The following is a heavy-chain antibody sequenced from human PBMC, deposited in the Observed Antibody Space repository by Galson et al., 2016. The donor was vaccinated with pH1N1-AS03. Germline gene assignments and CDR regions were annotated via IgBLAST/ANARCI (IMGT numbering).Heavy chain of an antibody. D-gene: IGHD4/OR15-4a*01. CDR1: GFIFSDYA. CDR2: ISGNGFST. V-gene: IGHV3-64*01. CDR3: SRGPVSYANYWFPPPDY. J-gene: IGHJ4*02. Sequence: SLRLSCAASGFIFSDYAMHWVRQAPGKGLEYVSAISGNGFSTYYANSVKDRFTVSRDNSKNTLYLQMGSLRVEDMAVYYCSRGPVSYANYWFPPPDYWGQGTLVTVSS.